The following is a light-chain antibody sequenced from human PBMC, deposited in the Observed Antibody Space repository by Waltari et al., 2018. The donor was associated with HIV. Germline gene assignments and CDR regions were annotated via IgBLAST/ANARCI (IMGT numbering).Light chain of an antibody. CDR2: EVS. Sequence: DIVMTQTPPSLSVTPGQPAYISCNSSQSLKHTDGKTYLYWYLQRPGQSPRVLIYEVSKRLAGVPDRFSGSGSGTHFTLKIARVEAEDVGSYYCMQSLHLLYTFGQGTKLEIK. V-gene: IGKV2D-29*02. J-gene: IGKJ2*01. CDR1: QSLKHTDGKTY. CDR3: MQSLHLLYT.